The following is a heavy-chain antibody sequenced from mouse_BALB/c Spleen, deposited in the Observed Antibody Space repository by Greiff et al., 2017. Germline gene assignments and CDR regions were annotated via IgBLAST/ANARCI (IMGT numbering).Heavy chain of an antibody. CDR2: IDPANGNT. J-gene: IGHJ4*01. Sequence: EVQLQQSGAELVKPGASVKLSCTASGFNIKDTYMHWVKQRPEQGLEWIGRIDPANGNTKYDPKFQGKATITADTSSNTAYLQLSSLTSDDTAVYYCARGGYYDYDAGMDYWGQGTSVTVSS. CDR1: GFNIKDTY. D-gene: IGHD2-4*01. CDR3: ARGGYYDYDAGMDY. V-gene: IGHV14-3*02.